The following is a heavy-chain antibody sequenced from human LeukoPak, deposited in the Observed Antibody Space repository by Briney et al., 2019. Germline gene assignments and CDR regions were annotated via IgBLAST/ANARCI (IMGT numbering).Heavy chain of an antibody. CDR3: ARGGGDTAMVLYYYYGMDV. V-gene: IGHV1-18*01. J-gene: IGHJ6*02. CDR1: GYTFTSYG. CDR2: ISAYNGNT. D-gene: IGHD5-18*01. Sequence: VASVKVSCKASGYTFTSYGISWVRQAPGQGLEWMGWISAYNGNTNYAQKLQGRVTMTTDTSTSTAYMELRSLRSDDTAVNYCARGGGDTAMVLYYYYGMDVWGQGTTVTVSS.